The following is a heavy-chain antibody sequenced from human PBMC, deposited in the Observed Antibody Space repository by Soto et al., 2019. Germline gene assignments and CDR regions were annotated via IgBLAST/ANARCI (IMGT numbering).Heavy chain of an antibody. Sequence: QVQLVQSGSEVKKPGASVKVSCKASGYIINSNVISWVRQAPGQGLEWMGWISVYNGHINLAQRVQDRVTMTTDTSTSNTYMELRSLRSDDTAVYYCATHGSHNSAYDYWGQGTQVTVSS. D-gene: IGHD3-22*01. CDR1: GYIINSNV. V-gene: IGHV1-18*04. J-gene: IGHJ4*02. CDR3: ATHGSHNSAYDY. CDR2: ISVYNGHI.